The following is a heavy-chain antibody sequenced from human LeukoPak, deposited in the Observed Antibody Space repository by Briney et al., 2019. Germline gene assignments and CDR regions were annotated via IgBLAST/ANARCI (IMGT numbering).Heavy chain of an antibody. CDR2: ISSSSSYI. CDR3: SRDVVRALAGFIDF. J-gene: IGHJ4*02. CDR1: GFTLTSYS. V-gene: IGHV3-21*01. Sequence: GGSLRLSCAASGFTLTSYSMKCVRQAPGKGLEWVSSISSSSSYIYYADSVKGRFTISRDNAKNSLYLQMNSLRAEDTAVYYCSRDVVRALAGFIDFWGQGTLVTVSS. D-gene: IGHD6-19*01.